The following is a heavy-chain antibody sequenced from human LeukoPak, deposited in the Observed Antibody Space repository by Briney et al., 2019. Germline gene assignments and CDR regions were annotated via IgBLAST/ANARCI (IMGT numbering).Heavy chain of an antibody. D-gene: IGHD3-10*01. Sequence: PSETLSLTCTVSGGSISGGSYYWSWIRQPAGKGLEWIGRIYTSGSTNYNPSLKSRVTISVDTSKNQFSLKLSSVTAADTAVYYCARDQRITMVRGVNYWFDPWGQGTLVTVSS. V-gene: IGHV4-61*02. CDR2: IYTSGST. CDR3: ARDQRITMVRGVNYWFDP. J-gene: IGHJ5*02. CDR1: GGSISGGSYY.